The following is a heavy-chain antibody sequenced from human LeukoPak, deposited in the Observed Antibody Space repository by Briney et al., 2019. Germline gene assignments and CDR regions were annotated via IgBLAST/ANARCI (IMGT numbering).Heavy chain of an antibody. CDR2: IYYSGST. D-gene: IGHD2-15*01. CDR3: ARALLSHAFDI. Sequence: SETLSLTCTVSGGSISSHYWSWIRHPPGKGREWIGYIYYSGSTNYNPSLRSRVTISVDTSKNQFSLKLSSVTAADTAVYYCARALLSHAFDIWGQGTMVTVSS. V-gene: IGHV4-59*11. CDR1: GGSISSHY. J-gene: IGHJ3*02.